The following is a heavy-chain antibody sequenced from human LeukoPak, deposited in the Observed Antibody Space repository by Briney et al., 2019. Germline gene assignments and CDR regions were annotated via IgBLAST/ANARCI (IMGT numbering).Heavy chain of an antibody. V-gene: IGHV3-30*18. D-gene: IGHD1/OR15-1a*01. CDR2: ISPDGNKE. Sequence: GGSLRLSCAASGFTFSIFGIHWVRQAPGKGLEWVAAISPDGNKEYYTESVKGRFTVSRDNSNNMIYLQMNSLRGEDSAVYYCAKMNNYDDYWSQGTLVTVSS. CDR3: AKMNNYDDY. CDR1: GFTFSIFG. J-gene: IGHJ4*02.